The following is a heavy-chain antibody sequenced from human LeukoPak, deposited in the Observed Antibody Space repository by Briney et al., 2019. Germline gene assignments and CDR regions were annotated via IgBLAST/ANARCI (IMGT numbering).Heavy chain of an antibody. CDR1: GFTFSTYA. CDR2: ISGSGGST. D-gene: IGHD3-3*01. CDR3: ARDKYDFWSGSTQYYGMDV. J-gene: IGHJ6*02. Sequence: GGSLRLSCAASGFTFSTYAMSWVRQAPGKGPEWVSAISGSGGSTYYADSVKGRFTISRDNAKNSLYLQMNSLRAEDTAVYYCARDKYDFWSGSTQYYGMDVWGQGATVTVSS. V-gene: IGHV3-23*01.